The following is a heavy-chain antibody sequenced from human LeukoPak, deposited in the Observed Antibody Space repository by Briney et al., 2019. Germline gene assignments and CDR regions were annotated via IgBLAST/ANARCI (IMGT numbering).Heavy chain of an antibody. CDR1: GFTFSSYE. CDR3: TRVEWTKQWLPIKKFDY. V-gene: IGHV3-48*03. J-gene: IGHJ4*02. Sequence: GGSLRLSCAASGFTFSSYEMNWVRQAPGKGLEWVSYISSSGSTIYYADSVKGRFTISRDNAKNSLYLQMNSLRAEDTAVYYCTRVEWTKQWLPIKKFDYWGQGNLVTVSS. CDR2: ISSSGSTI. D-gene: IGHD6-19*01.